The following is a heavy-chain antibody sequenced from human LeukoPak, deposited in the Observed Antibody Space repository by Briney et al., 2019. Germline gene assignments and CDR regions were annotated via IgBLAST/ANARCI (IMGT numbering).Heavy chain of an antibody. J-gene: IGHJ3*02. CDR2: ISSSSSYI. CDR1: GFTFSSYS. D-gene: IGHD3-22*01. Sequence: KPGGSLRLSCAASGFTFSSYSMNWVRQAPGKGLEWVSSISSSSSYIYYPDSVKGRFTISRDNAKNSLYLQMNSLRAEDTAVYYCARDPANYDSSGYYHSDAFDIWGQGTMVTVSS. CDR3: ARDPANYDSSGYYHSDAFDI. V-gene: IGHV3-21*01.